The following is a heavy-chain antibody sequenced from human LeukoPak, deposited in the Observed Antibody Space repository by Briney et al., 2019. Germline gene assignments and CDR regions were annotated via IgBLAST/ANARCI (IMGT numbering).Heavy chain of an antibody. CDR3: ARISGSRAWDFDY. Sequence: GGSLRLSCAASAFTFSSYAMSWVRQAPGEGLEWVSTIHGSSDTTYYADSVKGRFTISRDNSKNTLFLPMNRLRAEDTAVYYCARISGSRAWDFDYWGQGTLVTVS. V-gene: IGHV3-23*01. D-gene: IGHD1-26*01. J-gene: IGHJ4*02. CDR2: IHGSSDTT. CDR1: AFTFSSYA.